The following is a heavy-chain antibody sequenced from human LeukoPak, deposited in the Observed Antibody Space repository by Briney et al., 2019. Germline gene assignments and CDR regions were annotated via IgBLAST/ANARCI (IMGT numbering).Heavy chain of an antibody. V-gene: IGHV1-2*02. CDR2: INPDSGFT. Sequence: ASVKVSCKASGYKLTDDYMHWVRQAPGQGRDFMGWINPDSGFTNYAQKFKGRVTMTRDTSISTAYLEVRSLTSDDTAVYYCAPTAEAYTSWWKVWGQGTLVTVSS. CDR1: GYKLTDDY. CDR3: APTAEAYTSWWKV. D-gene: IGHD3-16*01. J-gene: IGHJ4*02.